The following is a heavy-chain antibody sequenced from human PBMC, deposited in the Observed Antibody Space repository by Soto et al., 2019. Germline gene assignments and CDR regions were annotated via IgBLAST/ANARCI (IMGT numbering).Heavy chain of an antibody. CDR2: INHRGSA. V-gene: IGHV4-59*12. D-gene: IGHD6-13*01. Sequence: PSETLSLTCSISGGSISGYHWNWIRQTPGKGVEWIGEINHRGSANYNPSLKSRVTISVDISKSQFSLRLTSVTAADTAVYYCARYNAASGTYYFDFWGQGALVTVSS. J-gene: IGHJ4*02. CDR1: GGSISGYH. CDR3: ARYNAASGTYYFDF.